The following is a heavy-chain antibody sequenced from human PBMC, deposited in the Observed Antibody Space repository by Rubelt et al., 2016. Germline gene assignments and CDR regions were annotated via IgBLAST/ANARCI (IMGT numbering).Heavy chain of an antibody. CDR2: ISSTSSYI. CDR1: GFTFSSYT. V-gene: IGHV3-21*01. D-gene: IGHD2-2*01. CDR3: ARDQWGYCHSTSCDYFDY. Sequence: EVQLVESGGGLVKPGGSLRLSCAASGFTFSSYTMNWVRQAPGKGLEWVSSISSTSSYIYYADSVKGRFSISRDNAKNSLYLQMNSLGAEYTAVYDCARDQWGYCHSTSCDYFDYWGQGTLVTVSS. J-gene: IGHJ4*02.